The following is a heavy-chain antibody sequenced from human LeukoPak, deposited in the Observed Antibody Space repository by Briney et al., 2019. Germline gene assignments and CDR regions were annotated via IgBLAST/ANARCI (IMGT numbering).Heavy chain of an antibody. J-gene: IGHJ5*01. CDR1: GASVTATNYY. CDR3: ARNLRGLPSDS. Sequence: SETLSLTCTVSGASVTATNYYWAWIRQPPRKGLEWLGTVSYNDITYYNPSLLGRVAVSRGTSKTRFSLDLTSVATEDTAVYFCARNLRGLPSDSWGRGILVTVTS. D-gene: IGHD4-17*01. CDR2: VSYNDIT. V-gene: IGHV4-39*01.